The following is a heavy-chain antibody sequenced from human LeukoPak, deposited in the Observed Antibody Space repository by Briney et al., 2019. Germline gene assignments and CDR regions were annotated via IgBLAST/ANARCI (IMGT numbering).Heavy chain of an antibody. CDR1: GFTFTSSA. D-gene: IGHD1-26*01. Sequence: GTSVNVSCKASGFTFTSSAMQWVRQARGQRLEWIGWIVVGSGNTNYAQKFQERVTITRDMSTSTAYMELSSLRSEDTAVYYCAAGGGIVGATTAFDIWGQGTMVTVSS. CDR3: AAGGGIVGATTAFDI. J-gene: IGHJ3*02. V-gene: IGHV1-58*02. CDR2: IVVGSGNT.